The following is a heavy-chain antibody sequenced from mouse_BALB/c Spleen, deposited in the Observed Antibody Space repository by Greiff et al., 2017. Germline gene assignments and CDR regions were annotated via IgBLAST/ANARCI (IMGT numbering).Heavy chain of an antibody. J-gene: IGHJ2*01. CDR2: INPSTGYT. V-gene: IGHV1-7*01. CDR3: ARSTPYYASGC. Sequence: QVHVKQSGAELAKPGASVKMSCKASGYTFTSYWMHWVKQRPGQGLEWIGYINPSTGYTEYNQKFKDKATLTADKSSSTAYMQLSSLTSEDSAVYYCARSTPYYASGCWGQGTTLTVSS. D-gene: IGHD3-2*02. CDR1: GYTFTSYW.